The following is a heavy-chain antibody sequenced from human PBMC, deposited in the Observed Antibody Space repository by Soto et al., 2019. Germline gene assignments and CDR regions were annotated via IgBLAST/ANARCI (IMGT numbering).Heavy chain of an antibody. CDR3: ARVLDGYNYFDY. Sequence: SVKVSCKASGGTFSSYAISWVRQAPGQGLEWMGGIIPIFGTANYAQKFQGRVTITADESTSTAYMELSSLRSEDTAVYYCARVLDGYNYFDYWGQGTLVTVSS. CDR2: IIPIFGTA. D-gene: IGHD5-12*01. CDR1: GGTFSSYA. J-gene: IGHJ4*02. V-gene: IGHV1-69*13.